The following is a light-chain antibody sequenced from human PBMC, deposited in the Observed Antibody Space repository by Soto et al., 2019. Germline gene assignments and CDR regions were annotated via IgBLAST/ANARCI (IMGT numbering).Light chain of an antibody. CDR1: QSVNSNY. V-gene: IGKV3-20*01. Sequence: EIVLTQSPGTLSVSPGERVTLSCRASQSVNSNYLDCYQQRPGQAPRLLIFGASYRATGIPDRFSGSGSGTDFTLTLCSLEPEDVAVYYCQQYSSSPPEFTFGPGTKVDSK. J-gene: IGKJ3*01. CDR2: GAS. CDR3: QQYSSSPPEFT.